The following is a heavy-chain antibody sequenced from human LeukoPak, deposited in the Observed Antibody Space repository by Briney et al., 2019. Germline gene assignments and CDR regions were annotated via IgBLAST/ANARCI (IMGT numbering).Heavy chain of an antibody. Sequence: PGGSLRLSCAASGFTFSSYAMSWVRQAPGKGLEWVSAISGSGGSTYYADSVKGRFTTSRDNSKNTLYLQMNSLRAEDTAVYYCAKPGSYYYYMDVWGKGTTVTVSS. V-gene: IGHV3-23*01. CDR3: AKPGSYYYYMDV. CDR2: ISGSGGST. CDR1: GFTFSSYA. J-gene: IGHJ6*03. D-gene: IGHD2-15*01.